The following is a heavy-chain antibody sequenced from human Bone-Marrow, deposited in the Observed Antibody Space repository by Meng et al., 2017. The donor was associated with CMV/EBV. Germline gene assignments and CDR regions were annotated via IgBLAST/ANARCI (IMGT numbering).Heavy chain of an antibody. D-gene: IGHD3-22*01. V-gene: IGHV1-2*02. CDR2: SNPNRGGT. J-gene: IGHJ4*02. CDR1: GYTFTGYY. CDR3: VTLSSGRLDY. Sequence: ASVKVSCKASGYTFTGYYMHWVRQAPGQGLEWMGWSNPNRGGTNYAQKFQGRVTMTRDTSISTAYMELSRLRFDDTAVYYCVTLSSGRLDYWGQGTRVTVSS.